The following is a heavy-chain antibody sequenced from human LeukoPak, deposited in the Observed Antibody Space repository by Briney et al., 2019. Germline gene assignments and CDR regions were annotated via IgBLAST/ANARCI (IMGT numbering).Heavy chain of an antibody. CDR3: ERYYYDSSGYMICGY. CDR1: SLRRYLL. D-gene: IGHD3-22*01. Sequence: SETLPVTCLCCLCSLRRYLLHELDPPPGKGLEWIGYIYYSGSTNYNPSLKSQVTISVDTSKNQFSLKLSSVTAADAAVYYCERYYYDSSGYMICGYWGQGTLVTVSS. CDR2: IYYSGST. V-gene: IGHV4-59*08. J-gene: IGHJ4*02.